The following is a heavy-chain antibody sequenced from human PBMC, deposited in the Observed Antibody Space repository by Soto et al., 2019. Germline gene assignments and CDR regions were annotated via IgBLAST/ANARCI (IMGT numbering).Heavy chain of an antibody. D-gene: IGHD6-13*01. CDR2: ISANNGNT. J-gene: IGHJ4*02. Sequence: EASVKVSCKASGYTFTGYYMHWVRQAPGQGLEWMGWISANNGNTNYAQKLQGRVTMTTDTSTSTAYMELRSLRSDDTAVYYSARDASLGRVAAAVDGYDYWGQGTLVTVSS. CDR3: ARDASLGRVAAAVDGYDY. V-gene: IGHV1-18*04. CDR1: GYTFTGYY.